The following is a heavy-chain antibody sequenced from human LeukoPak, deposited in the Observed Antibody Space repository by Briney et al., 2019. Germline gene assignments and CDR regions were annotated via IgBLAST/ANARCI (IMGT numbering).Heavy chain of an antibody. CDR3: AKHALGGPQWELPTYYFDY. J-gene: IGHJ4*02. D-gene: IGHD1-26*01. CDR1: GFTFSSYD. Sequence: GGSLRLPCAASGFTFSSYDMHWVRQAPGKGLEGVAFIRYDGSNEYYADSVKGRLTISRDNSKNTLYLQMNSLRAEDTAVYYCAKHALGGPQWELPTYYFDYWGQGTLVTVSS. V-gene: IGHV3-30*02. CDR2: IRYDGSNE.